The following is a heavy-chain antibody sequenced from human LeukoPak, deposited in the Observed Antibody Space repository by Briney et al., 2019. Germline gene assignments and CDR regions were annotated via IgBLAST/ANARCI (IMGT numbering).Heavy chain of an antibody. V-gene: IGHV4-34*01. CDR1: GGSFSGYY. D-gene: IGHD3-22*01. Sequence: SETLSLTCAVSGGSFSGYYWSWIRQPPGKGLEWIGEINHSGSATYNAAPKSGVTISVDTSKIQFSLKLSSVTAADTAVYYCARGGYYYDSSGAYYYYYMDVWGKGTTVTVSS. CDR3: ARGGYYYDSSGAYYYYYMDV. J-gene: IGHJ6*03. CDR2: INHSGSA.